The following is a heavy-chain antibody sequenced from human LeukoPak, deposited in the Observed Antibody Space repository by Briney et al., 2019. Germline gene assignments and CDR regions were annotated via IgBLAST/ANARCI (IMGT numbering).Heavy chain of an antibody. CDR1: GFTLSIYW. CDR3: ARANPGRRGLKRDNQNWFDP. D-gene: IGHD1-1*01. J-gene: IGHJ5*02. V-gene: IGHV3-74*01. CDR2: INHDGSIT. Sequence: PGGSLRLSCAASGFTLSIYWMHWVRQAPGKGLVCVSRINHDGSITNYADSVKGRFTISRDIAKNTLYLQMNSLRAADTAVYYCARANPGRRGLKRDNQNWFDPWGQGTLVTVSS.